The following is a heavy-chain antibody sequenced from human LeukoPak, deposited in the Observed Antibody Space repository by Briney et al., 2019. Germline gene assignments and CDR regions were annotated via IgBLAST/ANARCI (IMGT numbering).Heavy chain of an antibody. D-gene: IGHD3-10*01. Sequence: SLRLSCAASGFTFDDYAMHWVRQAPGKGLEWVSGISWNSGSIGYADSVKGRFTISRDNAKNSLYLQMNSLRAEDTALYYCAKAELLWFGESPLDYWGQGTLVTVSS. CDR1: GFTFDDYA. J-gene: IGHJ4*02. CDR2: ISWNSGSI. V-gene: IGHV3-9*01. CDR3: AKAELLWFGESPLDY.